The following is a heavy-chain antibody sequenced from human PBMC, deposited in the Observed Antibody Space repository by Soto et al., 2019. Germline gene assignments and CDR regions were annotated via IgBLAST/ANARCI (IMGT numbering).Heavy chain of an antibody. V-gene: IGHV1-18*01. CDR2: ISAYNGNT. J-gene: IGHJ5*02. CDR3: ARARAWGDFVVVVSATRWFDP. CDR1: GYTFSSYG. Sequence: QVQLMQSGAAVKKPGASVKVSCKASGYTFSSYGISWVRQAPGQGLEWMGWISAYNGNTNYAQKLQGRVTFTTDTATSTAYMELRSLRSDDTAVYYCARARAWGDFVVVVSATRWFDPWGQGTLVTVSS. D-gene: IGHD2-15*01.